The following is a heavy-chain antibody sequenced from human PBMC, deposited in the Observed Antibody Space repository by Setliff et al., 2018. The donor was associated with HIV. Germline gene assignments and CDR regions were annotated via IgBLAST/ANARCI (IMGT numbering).Heavy chain of an antibody. D-gene: IGHD3-16*01. CDR3: ARDRTAGYNYDYGY. CDR2: INTSGGSA. J-gene: IGHJ4*02. Sequence: ASVKVSCKASGYTFTSYPMHWVRQAPGQGLEWMGVINTSGGSAGYAEKFRGRVTMTRDTSTSTVYMDLSGLRSDDTAVYYCARDRTAGYNYDYGYWGQGTLVTVSS. CDR1: GYTFTSYP. V-gene: IGHV1-46*01.